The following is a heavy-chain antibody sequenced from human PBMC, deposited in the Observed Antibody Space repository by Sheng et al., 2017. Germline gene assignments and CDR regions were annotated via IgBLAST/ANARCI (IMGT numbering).Heavy chain of an antibody. CDR2: IYYSGST. CDR3: ARGSSIVVVPAGPGILDY. CDR1: GGSISSYY. V-gene: IGHV4-59*01. D-gene: IGHD2-2*01. J-gene: IGHJ4*02. Sequence: QVQLQESGPGLVKPSETLSLTCTVSGGSISSYYWSWIRQPPGKGLEWIGYIYYSGSTNYNPSLKSRVTISVDTSKNQFSLKLSSVTAADTAVYYCARGSSIVVVPAGPGILDYWGQGTLVTVSS.